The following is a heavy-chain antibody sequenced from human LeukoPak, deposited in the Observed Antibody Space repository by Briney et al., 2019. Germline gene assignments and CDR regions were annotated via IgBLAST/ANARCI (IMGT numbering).Heavy chain of an antibody. CDR3: AKVVPAAMIGAFDI. CDR1: GFTFSDYA. J-gene: IGHJ3*02. Sequence: PGGSLRLSCAASGFTFSDYAMTWVRQAPGKGLEWVSVIGRGGGDIQYADSVQGRFTISRDNSKNTLYLQMNSLRAEDTAVYYCAKVVPAAMIGAFDIWGQGTMVTVSS. V-gene: IGHV3-23*01. CDR2: IGRGGGDI. D-gene: IGHD2-2*01.